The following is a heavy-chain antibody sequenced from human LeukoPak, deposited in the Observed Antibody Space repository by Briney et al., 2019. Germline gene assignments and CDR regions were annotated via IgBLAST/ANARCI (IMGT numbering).Heavy chain of an antibody. D-gene: IGHD6-19*01. V-gene: IGHV3-23*01. CDR1: GFTLSSYA. J-gene: IGHJ4*02. CDR2: ISSSGGTT. CDR3: AKAGIAVPATPEY. Sequence: PGGSLRLSCATSGFTLSSYAMNWVRPAPGKGLEWVSVISSSGGTTYYSDSVRGRFIISRDNSKNTLYLQMNSLRAEDTAVYYCAKAGIAVPATPEYCGQGTQVTVSS.